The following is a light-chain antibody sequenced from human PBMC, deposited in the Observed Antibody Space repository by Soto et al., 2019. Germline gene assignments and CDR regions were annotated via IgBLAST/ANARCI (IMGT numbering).Light chain of an antibody. Sequence: EIVMTQSPATLSVSPGERATLSCRASQSVASNLAWYQQKPGQAPRLLIYGASTGATGIPARFSGSGSGTEFTLTISSLQSEDFAVYYCQQYDSWPPFTFGPGTKVDIK. CDR2: GAS. J-gene: IGKJ3*01. V-gene: IGKV3-15*01. CDR1: QSVASN. CDR3: QQYDSWPPFT.